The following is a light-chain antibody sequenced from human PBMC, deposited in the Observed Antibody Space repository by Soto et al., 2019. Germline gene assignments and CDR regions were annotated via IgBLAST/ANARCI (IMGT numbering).Light chain of an antibody. CDR2: DVS. CDR1: CSDVGGYNY. Sequence: QSALTQPASVSGSPGQSITISCTGTCSDVGGYNYVSWYQQHPGKAPKLMIYDVSNRPSGVSNRFSGSKSGNTASLTISGLQAEDEADYYCSSYTSSITPLFGGGTKLTVL. CDR3: SSYTSSITPL. J-gene: IGLJ2*01. V-gene: IGLV2-14*01.